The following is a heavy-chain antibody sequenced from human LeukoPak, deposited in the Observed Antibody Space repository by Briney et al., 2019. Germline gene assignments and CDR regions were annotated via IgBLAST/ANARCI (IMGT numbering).Heavy chain of an antibody. V-gene: IGHV3-33*01. CDR1: GFSFSSYG. Sequence: GGSLRLSCGASGFSFSSYGMHWVRQAPGKGLEWVAVIWYDENNKYYADSVKGRFTISRDNSKNTLYMQMNSLRAEDTAVYYCARDGDTTGDSFDYWGQGTLVTVSS. CDR3: ARDGDTTGDSFDY. J-gene: IGHJ4*02. D-gene: IGHD3-22*01. CDR2: IWYDENNK.